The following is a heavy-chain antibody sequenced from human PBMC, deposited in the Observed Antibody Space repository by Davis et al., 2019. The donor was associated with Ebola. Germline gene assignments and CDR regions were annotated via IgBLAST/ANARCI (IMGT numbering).Heavy chain of an antibody. V-gene: IGHV3-21*01. CDR3: ARWSPFIYYYGMDV. CDR1: GFTFSSYS. Sequence: GESLKISCAASGFTFSSYSMNWVRQAPGKGLEWVSSISSSSSYIYYADSVKGRFTISRDNAKNSLYLQMNSLRAEDTAVYYCARWSPFIYYYGMDVWGQGTTVTVSS. J-gene: IGHJ6*02. CDR2: ISSSSSYI.